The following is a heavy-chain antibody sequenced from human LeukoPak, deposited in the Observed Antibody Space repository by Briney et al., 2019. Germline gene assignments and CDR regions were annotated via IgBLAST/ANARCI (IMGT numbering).Heavy chain of an antibody. Sequence: PGGSLRLSCAASGFTFSSYSMNWVRQAPGKGLEWVSYISSSSTIYYADSVKGRFTISRDNAKNSLYLQMNSLRDEDTAVYYCARDWASYCSSTSCPVYYFDYWGQGTLVTVSS. D-gene: IGHD2-2*01. V-gene: IGHV3-48*02. J-gene: IGHJ4*02. CDR3: ARDWASYCSSTSCPVYYFDY. CDR1: GFTFSSYS. CDR2: ISSSSTI.